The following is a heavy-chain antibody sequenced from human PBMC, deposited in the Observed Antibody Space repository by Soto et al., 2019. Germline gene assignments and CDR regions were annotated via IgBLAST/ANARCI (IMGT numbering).Heavy chain of an antibody. CDR3: AIGMGYDFWSGPDFDY. J-gene: IGHJ4*02. D-gene: IGHD3-3*01. CDR1: GYTLTELS. CDR2: FDPEDGET. V-gene: IGHV1-24*01. Sequence: ASVKVSCKVSGYTLTELSMHWVRQAPGKGLEWMGGFDPEDGETIYAQKFQGRVTMTEDTSTDTAYMELSSLRSEDMAVYYCAIGMGYDFWSGPDFDYWGQGTLVTVSS.